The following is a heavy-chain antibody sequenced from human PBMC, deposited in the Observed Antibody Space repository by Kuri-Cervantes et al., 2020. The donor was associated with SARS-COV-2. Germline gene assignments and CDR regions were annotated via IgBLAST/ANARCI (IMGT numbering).Heavy chain of an antibody. D-gene: IGHD2-2*01. CDR1: GFIFSDYY. V-gene: IGHV3-11*01. CDR2: IGPSGTTK. CDR3: AKEQLLFAFDI. Sequence: GGSLRLSCTASGFIFSDYYMTWIRQAPGKGLEWVSNIGPSGTTKYYADSVKGRFTISRDNSKNTLYLQMNSLRAEDTAVYYCAKEQLLFAFDIWGQGTMVTVSS. J-gene: IGHJ3*02.